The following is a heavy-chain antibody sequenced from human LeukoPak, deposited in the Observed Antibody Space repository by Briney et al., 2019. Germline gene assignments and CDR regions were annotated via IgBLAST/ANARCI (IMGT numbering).Heavy chain of an antibody. J-gene: IGHJ5*02. D-gene: IGHD3-16*02. Sequence: SETLSLTCAVYGGSFSGYYWSWIRQPPGKGLEWIGEINHSGSTNYNPSFKSRVTISVDTSKNQSSLKLSSVTAADTAVYYCARGGEADYDYVWGSYRYDWFDPWGQGTLVTVSS. CDR1: GGSFSGYY. CDR2: INHSGST. V-gene: IGHV4-34*01. CDR3: ARGGEADYDYVWGSYRYDWFDP.